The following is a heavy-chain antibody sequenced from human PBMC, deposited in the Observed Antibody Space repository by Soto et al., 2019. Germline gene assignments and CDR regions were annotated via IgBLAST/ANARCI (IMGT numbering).Heavy chain of an antibody. CDR3: ARDGVVVSATEYYYYYMDV. CDR1: GFTFSSYG. V-gene: IGHV3-33*01. J-gene: IGHJ6*03. Sequence: QVQLVESGGGVVQPGRSLRLSCAASGFTFSSYGMHWVRQAPGKGLEWVAVIWYDGSNKYYADSVKGRFTISRDNSKNTLYVQMNSLRAEDTAVYYCARDGVVVSATEYYYYYMDVWGKGTTVTVSS. D-gene: IGHD2-15*01. CDR2: IWYDGSNK.